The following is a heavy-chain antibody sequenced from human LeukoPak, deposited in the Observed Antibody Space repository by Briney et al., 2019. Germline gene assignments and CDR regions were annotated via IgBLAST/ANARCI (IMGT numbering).Heavy chain of an antibody. CDR2: IYSGGST. CDR1: GFTVSSNY. Sequence: GGSLRLSCAASGFTVSSNYMSWVRRAPGKGLGWVSVIYSGGSTYYADSVKGRFTISRDNSKNTLYLQMNSLRVEDTAVYYCARVYPEPYAYFDYWGQGTLVTVSS. CDR3: ARVYPEPYAYFDY. J-gene: IGHJ4*02. D-gene: IGHD2-2*02. V-gene: IGHV3-53*01.